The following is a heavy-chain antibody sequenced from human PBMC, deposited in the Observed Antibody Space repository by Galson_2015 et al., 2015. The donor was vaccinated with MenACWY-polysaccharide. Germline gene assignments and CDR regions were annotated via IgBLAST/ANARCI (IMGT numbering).Heavy chain of an antibody. D-gene: IGHD1-26*01. V-gene: IGHV3-11*04. J-gene: IGHJ6*02. CDR2: ISDSGGTI. CDR3: ARIVGGGLDV. Sequence: SLRLSCAASGFTFRDYYMSWMRQVPGKGLEWVSYISDSGGTIYYADSVKGRFTTSRDNAKNSLYLQMNSLRAEDTAVYYCARIVGGGLDVWGQGTTVTVSS. CDR1: GFTFRDYY.